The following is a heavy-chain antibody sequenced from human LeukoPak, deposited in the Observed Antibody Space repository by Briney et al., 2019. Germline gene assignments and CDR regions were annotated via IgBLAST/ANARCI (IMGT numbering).Heavy chain of an antibody. J-gene: IGHJ4*02. CDR1: GGSISSSSYY. D-gene: IGHD4-17*01. V-gene: IGHV4-39*07. CDR3: ARVGDYVGPKVDY. CDR2: IYYSGST. Sequence: PSETLSLTCTVSGGSISSSSYYWGWIRQPPGKGLGWIGSIYYSGSTYYNPSLKSRVTISVDTSKNQFSLKLSSVTAADTAVYYCARVGDYVGPKVDYWGQGTLVTVSS.